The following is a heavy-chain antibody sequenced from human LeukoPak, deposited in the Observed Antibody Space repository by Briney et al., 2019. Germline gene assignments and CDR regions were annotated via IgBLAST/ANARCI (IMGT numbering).Heavy chain of an antibody. Sequence: SETLSLTCAVYGGSFSGYYWSWIRQPPGKGLEWIGEINHSGSTNYNPSLKSRVTISVDTSKNQFSLKLSSVTAADTAVYYCARDPTLCSSTSCYAGGYNWFDPWGQGTLVTVSS. J-gene: IGHJ5*02. CDR2: INHSGST. V-gene: IGHV4-34*01. D-gene: IGHD2-2*01. CDR3: ARDPTLCSSTSCYAGGYNWFDP. CDR1: GGSFSGYY.